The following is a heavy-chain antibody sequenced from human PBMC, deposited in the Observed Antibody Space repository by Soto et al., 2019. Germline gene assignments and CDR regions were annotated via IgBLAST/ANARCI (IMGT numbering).Heavy chain of an antibody. V-gene: IGHV3-21*01. CDR1: GFTFSSYS. CDR3: ACHDYGAAHRYYYYYGMDV. D-gene: IGHD4-17*01. Sequence: GGSLRLSCAASGFTFSSYSMNWVRQAPGKGLEWVSSISSSSSYIYYADSVKGRFTISRDNAKNSLYLQMNSLRAEDTAVYYCACHDYGAAHRYYYYYGMDVWGQGTTVTVSS. J-gene: IGHJ6*02. CDR2: ISSSSSYI.